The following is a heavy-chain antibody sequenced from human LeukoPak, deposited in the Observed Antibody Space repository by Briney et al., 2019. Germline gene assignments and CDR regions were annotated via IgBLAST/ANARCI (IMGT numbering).Heavy chain of an antibody. CDR2: ISGSGTTT. D-gene: IGHD6-19*01. J-gene: IGHJ4*02. V-gene: IGHV3-23*01. Sequence: PGGSLRLSCAASGFTFSDHAMNWVRQAPGEGLDWVSTISGSGTTTYYADSVKGRFTISRDNSKNTFYLHMNSLRAEDTAVYYCAKAAVAGRSSYFDYWGQGALVTVSS. CDR3: AKAAVAGRSSYFDY. CDR1: GFTFSDHA.